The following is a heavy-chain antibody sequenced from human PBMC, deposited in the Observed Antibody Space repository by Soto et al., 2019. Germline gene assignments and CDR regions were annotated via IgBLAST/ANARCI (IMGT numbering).Heavy chain of an antibody. CDR3: AREELGARVVS. J-gene: IGHJ4*02. CDR2: VIPFSDLT. CDR1: GGTFTAST. D-gene: IGHD3-16*01. V-gene: IGHV1-69*02. Sequence: QVLLVQSGAELRKPGSSVKVSCKTSGGTFTASTFSWVRQAPGQGLEWMGRVIPFSDLTDDAQKFQDRLAITAANSTTTLYMELSSLRSEDTAVYFCAREELGARVVSWGQGTLVTVSS.